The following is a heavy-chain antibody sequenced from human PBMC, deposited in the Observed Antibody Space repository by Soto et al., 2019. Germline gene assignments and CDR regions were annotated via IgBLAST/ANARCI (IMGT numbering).Heavy chain of an antibody. CDR2: INHSGST. J-gene: IGHJ4*02. CDR1: GGSFSGYY. V-gene: IGHV4-34*01. CDR3: ATGSSWNFDY. Sequence: SETLSLTCAVYGGSFSGYYWSWIRQPPGKGLEWIGEINHSGSTNYNPSLKSRVTISVDTSKNQFSLKLSSVTAADTAVYYCATGSSWNFDYWGQGTLVTVSS. D-gene: IGHD6-13*01.